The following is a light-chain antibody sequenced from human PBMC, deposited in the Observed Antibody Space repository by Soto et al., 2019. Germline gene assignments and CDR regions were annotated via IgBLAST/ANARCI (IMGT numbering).Light chain of an antibody. J-gene: IGKJ5*01. V-gene: IGKV1-5*01. CDR2: DAS. CDR3: QQYNSYSIT. Sequence: DIQMTQSPSTLSASVGDRVTITCQASQDITNYLNWYQQKPGKAPKLLIYDASSLESGVPSRFSGSGSGTEFTLTISSLQPDDFATYYCQQYNSYSITFGQGTRLEIK. CDR1: QDITNY.